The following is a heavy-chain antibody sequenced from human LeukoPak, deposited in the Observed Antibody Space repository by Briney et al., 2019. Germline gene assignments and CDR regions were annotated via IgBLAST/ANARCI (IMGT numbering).Heavy chain of an antibody. Sequence: SETLSLTCTVSGGSISSSSYYWGWIRQPPGKGLEWIGSIYYSGSTYYNPSLKSRVTISVDTSKNQFSLKLSSVTAADTAVYYCARGAQEDWFDPWGQGTLVTVSS. CDR2: IYYSGST. J-gene: IGHJ5*02. CDR3: ARGAQEDWFDP. V-gene: IGHV4-39*07. CDR1: GGSISSSSYY.